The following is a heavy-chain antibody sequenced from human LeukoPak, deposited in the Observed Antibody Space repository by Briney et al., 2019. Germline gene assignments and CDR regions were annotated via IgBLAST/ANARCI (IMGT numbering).Heavy chain of an antibody. CDR1: GGTFSSHA. Sequence: SVKVSCKASGGTFSSHAISWVRQAPGQGLEWMGGIIPIFGIANYAQKFQGRVTITTDESTSTAYMELSSLRSEDTAVYYCARAQGYCSGGSCPSYYYYYMDVWGKGTTVTVSS. J-gene: IGHJ6*03. V-gene: IGHV1-69*05. CDR2: IIPIFGIA. CDR3: ARAQGYCSGGSCPSYYYYYMDV. D-gene: IGHD2-15*01.